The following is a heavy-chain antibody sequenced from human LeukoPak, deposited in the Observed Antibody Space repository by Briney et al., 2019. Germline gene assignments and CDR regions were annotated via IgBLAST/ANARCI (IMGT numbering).Heavy chain of an antibody. D-gene: IGHD4-17*01. Sequence: PGGSLRLSCAASEFTVSRNYMSWVRQAPGKGLEWVSIIYIDGTTYYADSVKGRFTISRDNAKNSLYLQMNSLRAEDTAVYYCAGEGHYGDPKCFDYWGQGTLVTVSS. CDR1: EFTVSRNY. V-gene: IGHV3-66*01. CDR2: IYIDGTT. CDR3: AGEGHYGDPKCFDY. J-gene: IGHJ4*02.